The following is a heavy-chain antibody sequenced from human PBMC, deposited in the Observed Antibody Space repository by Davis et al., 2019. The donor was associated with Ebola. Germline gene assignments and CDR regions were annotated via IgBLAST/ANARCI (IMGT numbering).Heavy chain of an antibody. CDR2: IYPGDSDT. CDR1: GYSFTSYW. Sequence: GESLKISCKGSGYSFTSYWIGWVRQMPGKGLEWMGIIYPGDSDTRYSPSFQGQVTISADKSISTAYLQWSSLKASDTAMYYCARPGYCSNGVCSYMDVWGKGTTVTVSS. V-gene: IGHV5-51*01. CDR3: ARPGYCSNGVCSYMDV. J-gene: IGHJ6*03. D-gene: IGHD2-8*01.